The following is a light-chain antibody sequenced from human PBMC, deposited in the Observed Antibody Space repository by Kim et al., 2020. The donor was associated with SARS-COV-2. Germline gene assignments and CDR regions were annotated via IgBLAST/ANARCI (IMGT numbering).Light chain of an antibody. CDR1: QGVTSSY. CDR2: AAS. V-gene: IGKV3-20*01. Sequence: PGERATLSCRASQGVTSSYLAWYQQKPGQAPRLLIYAASSRAGGIPDRFSGSGSGTDFTLTISRLEPEDFAVYYCQQYVSSPETFGQGTKLEI. CDR3: QQYVSSPET. J-gene: IGKJ2*01.